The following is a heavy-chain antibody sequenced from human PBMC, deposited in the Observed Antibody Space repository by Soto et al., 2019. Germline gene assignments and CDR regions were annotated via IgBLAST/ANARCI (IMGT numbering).Heavy chain of an antibody. Sequence: GASVKVSCKASGYTFTSYARHWVRQAPGQRLEWMGWINAGNGNTKYSQKFQGRVTITRDTSASTAYMELSSLRSEDTAVYYCARGTIAAAGRYFDYWGQGTLVTVSS. J-gene: IGHJ4*02. CDR1: GYTFTSYA. CDR2: INAGNGNT. D-gene: IGHD6-13*01. CDR3: ARGTIAAAGRYFDY. V-gene: IGHV1-3*01.